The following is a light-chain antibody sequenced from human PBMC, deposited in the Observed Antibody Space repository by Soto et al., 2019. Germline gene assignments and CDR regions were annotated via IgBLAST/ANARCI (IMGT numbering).Light chain of an antibody. V-gene: IGLV2-14*01. CDR2: EIN. CDR1: SSDVGGYNY. Sequence: QSVLTQPASVSGSPGQSITISCTGTSSDVGGYNYVSWYQQHPGQAPKLMIYEINKRPSGVPDRFSGSKSGNTASLTISWLQAEDEADYYCCSYAHTSRVFGGGTKLTVL. J-gene: IGLJ3*02. CDR3: CSYAHTSRV.